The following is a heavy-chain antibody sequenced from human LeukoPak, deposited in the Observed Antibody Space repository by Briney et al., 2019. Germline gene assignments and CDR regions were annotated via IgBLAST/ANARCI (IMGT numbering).Heavy chain of an antibody. Sequence: PGGSLRLSCAASGFTFSSYARHWVRQAPGKGLEWVAVISYDGSNKYYADSVKGRFTISRDNSKNTLYLQMNSLRAEDTAVYYCARGRYYYDSSGYYRGYYFDYWGQGTLVTVSS. D-gene: IGHD3-22*01. CDR2: ISYDGSNK. CDR1: GFTFSSYA. J-gene: IGHJ4*02. V-gene: IGHV3-30-3*01. CDR3: ARGRYYYDSSGYYRGYYFDY.